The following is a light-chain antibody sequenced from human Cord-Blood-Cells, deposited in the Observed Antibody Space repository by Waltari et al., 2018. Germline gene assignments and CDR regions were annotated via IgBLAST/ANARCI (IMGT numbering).Light chain of an antibody. J-gene: IGKJ2*01. CDR1: QSVLYSSNNKNY. CDR2: WAS. CDR3: QQYYSTPYT. Sequence: DVVTTYFPAPPAVSLCVCATTNGKSPQSVLYSSNNKNYLAWYQQKPGQPPKLLIYWASTRESGVPDRFSGSGSGTDFTLTISSLQAEDVAVYYCQQYYSTPYTFGQGTKLEIK. V-gene: IGKV4-1*01.